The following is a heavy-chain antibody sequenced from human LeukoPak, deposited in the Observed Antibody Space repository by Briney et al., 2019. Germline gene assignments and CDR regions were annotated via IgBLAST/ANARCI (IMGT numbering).Heavy chain of an antibody. Sequence: ASVKVFCKASGYTFTGYYMHWVRQAPGQGLEWMGWINPNGGGTNYAQKFQGRVTMTRDTSVSTAYMELSRLRSDDTAVYYCAREGAYCGGDCYPPLDYWGQGTLVTVSS. V-gene: IGHV1-2*02. CDR3: AREGAYCGGDCYPPLDY. CDR1: GYTFTGYY. D-gene: IGHD2-21*02. CDR2: INPNGGGT. J-gene: IGHJ4*02.